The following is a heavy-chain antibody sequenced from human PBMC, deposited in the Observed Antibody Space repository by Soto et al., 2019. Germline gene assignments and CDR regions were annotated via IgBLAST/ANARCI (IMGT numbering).Heavy chain of an antibody. CDR1: GFTFSSYS. D-gene: IGHD3-10*01. CDR2: ISSSSSYI. Sequence: EVQLVESGGGLVKPGGSLRLSCAASGFTFSSYSMNWVRQAPGKGLEWVSSISSSSSYIYYADSVKGRFTISRDNAKNSLYLQMNSLRAEDTAVYYCASMVRGVLKYRFDYYGMDVWGQGTTVTVSS. J-gene: IGHJ6*02. CDR3: ASMVRGVLKYRFDYYGMDV. V-gene: IGHV3-21*01.